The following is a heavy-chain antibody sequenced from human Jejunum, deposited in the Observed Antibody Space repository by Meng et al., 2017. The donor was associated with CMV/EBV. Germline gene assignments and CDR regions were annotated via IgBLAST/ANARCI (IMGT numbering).Heavy chain of an antibody. Sequence: SVFTFSTYAMSWVRQAPGKGLEWVSGITGRGYTTYYADSVKGRFTISRDNSKNTLYLQMNSLRAEDTAVYYCAKPVAVAGTSYFDYWGQGTLVTVSS. CDR3: AKPVAVAGTSYFDY. J-gene: IGHJ4*02. V-gene: IGHV3-23*01. CDR1: VFTFSTYA. CDR2: ITGRGYTT. D-gene: IGHD6-19*01.